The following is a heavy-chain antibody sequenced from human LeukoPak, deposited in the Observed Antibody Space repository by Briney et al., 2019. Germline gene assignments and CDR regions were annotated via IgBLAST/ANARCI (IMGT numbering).Heavy chain of an antibody. Sequence: SETLSLTCSVSGYSIKSGYYWGWIRQAPGKGLEWIGSIYNTGNTFYNPSLKSRVTISVDTSKNQFSLKLSSVTAADTAVYYCARLTVDAFDIWGQGTMVTVSS. CDR1: GYSIKSGYY. CDR2: IYNTGNT. CDR3: ARLTVDAFDI. J-gene: IGHJ3*02. V-gene: IGHV4-38-2*02.